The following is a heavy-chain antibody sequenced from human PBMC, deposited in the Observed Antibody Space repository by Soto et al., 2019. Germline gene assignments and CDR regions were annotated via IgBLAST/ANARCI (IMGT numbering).Heavy chain of an antibody. CDR2: TYYRSKWYN. D-gene: IGHD2-2*01. J-gene: IGHJ3*02. CDR1: GDSVSSNSAA. V-gene: IGHV6-1*01. Sequence: SQTLSLTCAISGDSVSSNSAAWNWIRQSPSRGLEWLGRTYYRSKWYNDYAVSAKSRITINPDTSKNQFSLQLNSVTPEDTAVYYCARGGYCSSTSCYWSAFDIWGQGTMVTVSS. CDR3: ARGGYCSSTSCYWSAFDI.